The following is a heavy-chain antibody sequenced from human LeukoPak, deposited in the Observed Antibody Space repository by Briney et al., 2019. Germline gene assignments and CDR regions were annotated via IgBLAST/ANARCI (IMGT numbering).Heavy chain of an antibody. CDR1: GGSISSYY. CDR3: ASSGPSSYYYDSSGYDY. V-gene: IGHV4-4*07. CDR2: IYTSGST. J-gene: IGHJ4*02. Sequence: SETLSLTCTVSGGSISSYYWSWIRQPAGKGLEWIGRIYTSGSTNYNPSLKSRVTMSVDTSKNQFSLKLSSVTAADTAVYYCASSGPSSYYYDSSGYDYWGQGTLVTVSS. D-gene: IGHD3-22*01.